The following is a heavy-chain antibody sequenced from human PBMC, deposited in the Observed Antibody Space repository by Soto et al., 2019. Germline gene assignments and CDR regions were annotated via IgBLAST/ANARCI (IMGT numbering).Heavy chain of an antibody. Sequence: SVKVSCKASGGTFSSYAISWVRQAPGQGLEWMGGITPIFGTANYAQKFQGRVTITADESTSTAYMELSSLRSEDTAVYYCASSTVTTNYYYYGMDVWGQGTTVTVSS. CDR2: ITPIFGTA. J-gene: IGHJ6*02. CDR3: ASSTVTTNYYYYGMDV. V-gene: IGHV1-69*13. D-gene: IGHD4-17*01. CDR1: GGTFSSYA.